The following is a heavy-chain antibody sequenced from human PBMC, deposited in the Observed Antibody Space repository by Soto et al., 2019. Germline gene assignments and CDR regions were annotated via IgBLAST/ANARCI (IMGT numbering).Heavy chain of an antibody. D-gene: IGHD5-12*01. CDR2: IIPIFGTA. CDR1: GGTFSSYA. CDR3: ARDLGRYSGYDFFYYGMDV. Sequence: SVKVSCKASGGTFSSYAISWVRQAPGQGLEWMGGIIPIFGTANYAQKFQGRVTITADESTSTAYMELSSLRSEDTAVYYCARDLGRYSGYDFFYYGMDVWGKGTTVTVSS. V-gene: IGHV1-69*13. J-gene: IGHJ6*04.